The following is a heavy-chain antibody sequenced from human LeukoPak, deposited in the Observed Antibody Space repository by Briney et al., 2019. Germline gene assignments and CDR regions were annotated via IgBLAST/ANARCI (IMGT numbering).Heavy chain of an antibody. CDR3: ARDLVSGSYDY. J-gene: IGHJ4*02. V-gene: IGHV1-69*04. CDR1: GGTFSSNA. D-gene: IGHD1-26*01. Sequence: ASVKVSCKASGGTFSSNAISWVRRAPGQGLEWMGRIIPIIGITNYAQKFQGRVTITADKSTSTAYMELSSLRSEDMAVYCCARDLVSGSYDYWGQGTLVTVSS. CDR2: IIPIIGIT.